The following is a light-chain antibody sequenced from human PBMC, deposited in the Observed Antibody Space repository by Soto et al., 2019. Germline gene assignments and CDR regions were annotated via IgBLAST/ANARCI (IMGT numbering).Light chain of an antibody. CDR3: SSYAGSNNLL. CDR1: SSDVGGYNY. J-gene: IGLJ2*01. Sequence: QSVLTQPPSASGSPGQSVTISCTGTSSDVGGYNYVSWYQQHPGKVPKLMIYDVSKRPSGVPDRFSGSKSGNTASLTVSGLQAEDEADYYCSSYAGSNNLLFGGGTKVTVL. CDR2: DVS. V-gene: IGLV2-8*01.